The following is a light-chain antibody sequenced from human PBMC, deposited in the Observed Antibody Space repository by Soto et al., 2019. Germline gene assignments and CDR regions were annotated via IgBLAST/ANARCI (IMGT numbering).Light chain of an antibody. CDR1: SSDVGGYNY. Sequence: QSALTQPRSVSGSPGQSVTISCTGTSSDVGGYNYVSWYQQHPGKAPKLIIYDVSKRPSGVPDRFSGYKSGNTASLTISGLQAEDEADYYCCSYAGSYYVFGTGTKLTVL. CDR3: CSYAGSYYV. V-gene: IGLV2-11*01. J-gene: IGLJ1*01. CDR2: DVS.